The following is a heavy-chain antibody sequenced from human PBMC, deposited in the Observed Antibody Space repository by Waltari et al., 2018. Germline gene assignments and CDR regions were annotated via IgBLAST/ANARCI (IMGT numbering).Heavy chain of an antibody. CDR3: ARGSGTTLDVY. Sequence: LEWVSGISWNSGSIGYADSVKGRFTISRDNAKNSLYLQMNSLRAEDTALYYCARGSGTTLDVYWGQGTLVTVSS. J-gene: IGHJ4*02. V-gene: IGHV3-9*01. CDR2: ISWNSGSI. D-gene: IGHD3-10*01.